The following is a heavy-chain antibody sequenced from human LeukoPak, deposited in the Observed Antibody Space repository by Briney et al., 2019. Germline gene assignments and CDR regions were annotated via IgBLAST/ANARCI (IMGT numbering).Heavy chain of an antibody. V-gene: IGHV4-38-2*02. CDR2: IYHSGST. D-gene: IGHD6-19*01. J-gene: IGHJ4*02. CDR1: GYSISSGYY. CDR3: ARAVSGWRFVY. Sequence: SETLSLTCTVSGYSISSGYYWGWIRQPPGKGLEWIGSIYHSGSTYYNPSLKSRVTISVDTSKNQFSLKLSSVTAADTAVYYCARAVSGWRFVYWGQGTLVTVSS.